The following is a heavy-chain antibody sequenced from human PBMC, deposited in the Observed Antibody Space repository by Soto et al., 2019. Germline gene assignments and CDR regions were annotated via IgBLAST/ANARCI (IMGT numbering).Heavy chain of an antibody. J-gene: IGHJ5*02. Sequence: QVHLVQSGAEVKKPGASVKVSCKASGYTFTGYYMHWVRQAPGQGLEWMGWINPNSGGTNYAQKFQGRVTMTRDTSISTDYMELSRLRSDDTAVYYCARERGVIGGGWFDPWGQGTLVTVSS. CDR1: GYTFTGYY. D-gene: IGHD3-10*01. CDR3: ARERGVIGGGWFDP. CDR2: INPNSGGT. V-gene: IGHV1-2*02.